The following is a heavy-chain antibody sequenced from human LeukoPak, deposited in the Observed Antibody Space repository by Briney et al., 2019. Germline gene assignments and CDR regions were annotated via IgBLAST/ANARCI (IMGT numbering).Heavy chain of an antibody. J-gene: IGHJ4*02. Sequence: GGSLRLSCAASGFTFSSCAMSWVRQAPGKGLEWVSAISGSGGSTYYADSVKGRFTISRDNSKNTLYLQMNSLRAEVTAVYYCARRQTYYYDSSGYLFDYWGQGTLVTVSS. CDR1: GFTFSSCA. D-gene: IGHD3-22*01. V-gene: IGHV3-23*01. CDR2: ISGSGGST. CDR3: ARRQTYYYDSSGYLFDY.